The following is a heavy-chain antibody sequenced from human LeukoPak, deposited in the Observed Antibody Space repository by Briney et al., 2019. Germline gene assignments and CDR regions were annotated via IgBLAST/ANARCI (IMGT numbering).Heavy chain of an antibody. D-gene: IGHD2-15*01. CDR1: GFNFNSYW. CDR3: ARWVPGYCSGGSCYVDY. V-gene: IGHV3-7*02. J-gene: IGHJ4*02. CDR2: IKQDGSEI. Sequence: GGSLRLSCAASGFNFNSYWMSWVRQAPGKGLECVANIKQDGSEIYFVDSVKGRFTISRDNAKSSLYLQMNSLRAEDTAVYYCARWVPGYCSGGSCYVDYWGQGTLVTVSS.